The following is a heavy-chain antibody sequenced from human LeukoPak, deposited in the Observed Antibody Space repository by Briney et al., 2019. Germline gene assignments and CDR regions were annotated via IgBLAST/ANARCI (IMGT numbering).Heavy chain of an antibody. CDR1: GGSISGSSYY. J-gene: IGHJ5*02. Sequence: SETLSLTCTVSGGSISGSSYYWGWIRQPPGKGLAWIGSIYYSGSTYYNPSLKSRVTISVDTSKNQFSLKLSSVTAADTAVYYCARQPGSFTYYDFWSGYYTLNWFDPWGQGTLVTVSS. CDR2: IYYSGST. V-gene: IGHV4-39*01. D-gene: IGHD3-3*01. CDR3: ARQPGSFTYYDFWSGYYTLNWFDP.